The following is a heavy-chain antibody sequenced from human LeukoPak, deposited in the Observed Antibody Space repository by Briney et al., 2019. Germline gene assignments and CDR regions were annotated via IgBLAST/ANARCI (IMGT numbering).Heavy chain of an antibody. Sequence: ASVKVSCKASGYTFTGYYMHWVRRAPGQGLEWMGWINPNSGGTNYAQKFQGRVTMTRDTSISTSYMELAVYYCARAWLRLNPYFDYWGQGTLVTVSS. CDR1: GYTFTGYY. CDR3: PYFDY. V-gene: IGHV1-2*02. J-gene: IGHJ4*02. D-gene: IGHD5-12*01. CDR2: INPNSGGT.